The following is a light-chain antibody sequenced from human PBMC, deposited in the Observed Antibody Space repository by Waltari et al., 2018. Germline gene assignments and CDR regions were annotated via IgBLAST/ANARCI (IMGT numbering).Light chain of an antibody. CDR2: EVS. V-gene: IGLV2-8*01. CDR1: SSDVGGYNY. J-gene: IGLJ2*01. Sequence: QSALTQPPSASGSPGQSVTISCTGTSSDVGGYNYFSWSQQHPGKAPKLMIYEVSKRPSGVPDRFSGSKSGNTASLTVSGLQAEDEADYYCSSYAGSNNFNVVFGGGTKLTVL. CDR3: SSYAGSNNFNVV.